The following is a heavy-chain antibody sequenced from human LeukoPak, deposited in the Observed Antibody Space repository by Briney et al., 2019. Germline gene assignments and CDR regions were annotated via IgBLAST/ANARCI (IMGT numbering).Heavy chain of an antibody. D-gene: IGHD1-20*01. Sequence: SVKVSRKASGGTFSSYAISWVRQAPGQGLEWMGGIIPIFGTANYAQKFQGRVTITTDESTSTAYMELSSLRSEDTAVYYCARGLYNWNDGRYFDYWGPGTLVTVSS. J-gene: IGHJ4*02. V-gene: IGHV1-69*05. CDR2: IIPIFGTA. CDR3: ARGLYNWNDGRYFDY. CDR1: GGTFSSYA.